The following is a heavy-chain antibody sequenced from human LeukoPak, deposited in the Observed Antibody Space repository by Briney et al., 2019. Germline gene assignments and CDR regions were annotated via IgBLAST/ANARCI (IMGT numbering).Heavy chain of an antibody. CDR3: ARGDLIAALDY. CDR2: IYYSGST. V-gene: IGHV4-59*01. J-gene: IGHJ4*02. Sequence: SETLSLTCTVSGGSISSYYWSWIRLPPGKGLEWIGYIYYSGSTNYNPSLKSRVTISVDTSKDQFSLKLSSVTAADTAVYYCARGDLIAALDYWGQGTLVTVSS. CDR1: GGSISSYY. D-gene: IGHD6-13*01.